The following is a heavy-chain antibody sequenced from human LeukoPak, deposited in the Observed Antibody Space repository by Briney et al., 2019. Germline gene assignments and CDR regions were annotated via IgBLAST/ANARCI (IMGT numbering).Heavy chain of an antibody. CDR3: ARQDYDFWSGYSTISRGAFDI. CDR2: IYYSGST. J-gene: IGHJ3*02. D-gene: IGHD3-3*01. Sequence: PSETLSLTCTVSGGSISSSSYYWGWIRQPPGKGLEWIGSIYYSGSTYYNPSLKSRVTISVDTSKNQFSLKLSSVTAADTAVYYCARQDYDFWSGYSTISRGAFDIWGQGTMVTVSS. CDR1: GGSISSSSYY. V-gene: IGHV4-39*01.